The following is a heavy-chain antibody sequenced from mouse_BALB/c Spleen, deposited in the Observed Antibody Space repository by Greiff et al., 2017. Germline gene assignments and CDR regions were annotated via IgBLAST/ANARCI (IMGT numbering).Heavy chain of an antibody. CDR1: GYTFTSYG. CDR2: INPSNGRT. J-gene: IGHJ1*01. Sequence: QVQLKQPGAELVKPGASVKLSCKASGYTFTSYGMHWVKQRPGQGLEWIGEINPSNGRTNYNEKFKSKATLTVDKSSSTAYMQLSSLTSEDSAVYSCARPLSWYFDVWGAGTTVTVSS. D-gene: IGHD1-1*01. CDR3: ARPLSWYFDV. V-gene: IGHV1S81*02.